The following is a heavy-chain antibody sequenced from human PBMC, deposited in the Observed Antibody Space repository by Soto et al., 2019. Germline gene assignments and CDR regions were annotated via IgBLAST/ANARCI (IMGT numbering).Heavy chain of an antibody. CDR3: AKGWYGDHYYYYAMDV. D-gene: IGHD4-17*01. CDR1: AFTFSSYA. J-gene: IGHJ6*02. CDR2: ISGSGGST. V-gene: IGHV3-23*01. Sequence: EVQLLESEGGLVQPGGSLRLSCAASAFTFSSYAMSWVRQAPGKGLEWVSAISGSGGSTSYADSVKGRFTISRDNSKNTLYLQMNRLRAEDTAVYYCAKGWYGDHYYYYAMDVWGQGTTVTVSS.